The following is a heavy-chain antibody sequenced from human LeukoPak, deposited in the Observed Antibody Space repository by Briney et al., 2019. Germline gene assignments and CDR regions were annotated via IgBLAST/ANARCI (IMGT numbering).Heavy chain of an antibody. Sequence: GGSLRLSCAASGFTFSDYYMSWIRQAPGKGLEWVSYISSRGSTIYYADSVKGRFTISRDNAKNSLYLQMNSLRAEDTAVYYCARQLYDFWSGYYHQGNWFDPWGQGTLVTVSS. J-gene: IGHJ5*02. V-gene: IGHV3-11*01. D-gene: IGHD3-3*01. CDR3: ARQLYDFWSGYYHQGNWFDP. CDR1: GFTFSDYY. CDR2: ISSRGSTI.